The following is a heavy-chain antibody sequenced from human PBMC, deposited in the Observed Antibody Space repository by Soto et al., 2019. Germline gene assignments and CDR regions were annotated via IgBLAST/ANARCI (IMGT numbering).Heavy chain of an antibody. V-gene: IGHV3-23*01. CDR1: GFTFSSYA. J-gene: IGHJ4*02. CDR2: ISGSGGST. D-gene: IGHD3-9*01. Sequence: EVQLLESGGGLVQPGGSLRLSCAASGFTFSSYAMSWVRQAPGKGLEWVSAISGSGGSTYYADSVKGRFTISRDNSKNTLYLQMNSPRAEDTAVYYCAKPLRYFDWLPNNWGQGTLVTVSS. CDR3: AKPLRYFDWLPNN.